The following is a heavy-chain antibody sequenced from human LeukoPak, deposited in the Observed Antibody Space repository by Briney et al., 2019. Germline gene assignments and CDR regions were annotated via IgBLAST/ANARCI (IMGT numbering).Heavy chain of an antibody. Sequence: PGGSLRLSCAASGFTFNNAWMNWIRQVPGKGLEWVGRVKSKADGGTTDYAAPVEGRFTISRDDSENTLYLQMNSLKTEDTAVYYCAKAFGELLWYYYYYGMDVWGQGTTVTVSS. V-gene: IGHV3-15*01. D-gene: IGHD3-16*01. CDR2: VKSKADGGTT. CDR1: GFTFNNAW. CDR3: AKAFGELLWYYYYYGMDV. J-gene: IGHJ6*02.